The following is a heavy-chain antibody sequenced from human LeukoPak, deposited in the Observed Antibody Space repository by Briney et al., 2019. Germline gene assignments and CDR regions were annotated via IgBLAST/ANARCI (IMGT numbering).Heavy chain of an antibody. CDR3: AKDRSGYDYYGQYYFDY. CDR2: ISGSGGTT. CDR1: GFTFSSYA. Sequence: GGSLRLSCAASGFTFSSYAMSWVRQAPGKGLEYVSGISGSGGTTYYADSVKGRFTIPRDNSENTLYLQMNSLRAEDTALYYCAKDRSGYDYYGQYYFDYWGQGTLVTVSS. J-gene: IGHJ4*02. D-gene: IGHD5-12*01. V-gene: IGHV3-23*01.